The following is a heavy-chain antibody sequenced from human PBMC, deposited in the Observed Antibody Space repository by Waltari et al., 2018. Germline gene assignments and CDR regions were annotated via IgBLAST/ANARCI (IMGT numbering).Heavy chain of an antibody. J-gene: IGHJ4*02. D-gene: IGHD6-19*01. Sequence: QVQLLQSGAEVKMPGSSVKVSCTPSGVSFSSYSVNWVRQAPGQGLEWMGRIIPILGTTDYAQKFQGRSTITAAYMELSSLTPEDTAVYFCARENRQWLAPEPYYFDYWGLGTLVTVTS. CDR1: GVSFSSYS. CDR3: ARENRQWLAPEPYYFDY. V-gene: IGHV1-69*08. CDR2: IIPILGTT.